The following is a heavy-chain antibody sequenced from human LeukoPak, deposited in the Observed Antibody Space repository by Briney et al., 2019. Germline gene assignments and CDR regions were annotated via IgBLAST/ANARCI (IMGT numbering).Heavy chain of an antibody. CDR1: GFTFTGYW. V-gene: IGHV3-74*01. J-gene: IGHJ4*02. CDR2: LYSDGRSL. CDR3: VRGRGLAEFAVASFDS. D-gene: IGHD6-19*01. Sequence: GGSLRLSCAGSGFTFTGYWMHWVRQTPGKGLVWISRLYSDGRSLTYADSVKGRFTISRDNAKNMLYLQMNSLRADDTGVYYCVRGRGLAEFAVASFDSWGRGTLVTVSS.